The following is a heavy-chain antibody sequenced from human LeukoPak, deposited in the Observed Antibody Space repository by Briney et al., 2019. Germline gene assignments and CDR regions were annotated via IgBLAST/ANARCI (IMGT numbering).Heavy chain of an antibody. V-gene: IGHV3-23*01. D-gene: IGHD3-9*01. CDR3: AKGPEYYDILTGYYNWFDP. CDR1: GFTFSSYG. CDR2: ISGSGGST. J-gene: IGHJ5*02. Sequence: GGTLRLSCAASGFTFSSYGMSRVRQAPGKGLEWVSVISGSGGSTYYADSVKGRFTISRDNSKNTLYLQMNSLRAEDTAVYYCAKGPEYYDILTGYYNWFDPWGQGTLVTVSS.